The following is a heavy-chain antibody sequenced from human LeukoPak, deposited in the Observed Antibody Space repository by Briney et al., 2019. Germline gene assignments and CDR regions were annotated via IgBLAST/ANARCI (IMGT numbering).Heavy chain of an antibody. J-gene: IGHJ3*02. D-gene: IGHD3-16*02. Sequence: TGGSLRLSCAASGFTFSSYSMDWVRQAPGKGLEWVSSISSSSSYIYYADSVKGRFTISGDNAKNSLYLQMNSLRAEDTAVYYCAVRRFMITFGGVIANDAFDIWGQGTMVTVSS. CDR3: AVRRFMITFGGVIANDAFDI. V-gene: IGHV3-21*01. CDR2: ISSSSSYI. CDR1: GFTFSSYS.